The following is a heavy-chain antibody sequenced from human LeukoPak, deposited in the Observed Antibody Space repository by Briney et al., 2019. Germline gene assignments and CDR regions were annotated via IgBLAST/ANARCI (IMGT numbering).Heavy chain of an antibody. V-gene: IGHV4-59*05. CDR2: IYYSGST. CDR1: GFTFSDYY. CDR3: ASLDSGYSSFGY. J-gene: IGHJ4*02. Sequence: LRLYCAASGFTFSDYYMRWIRQAPGKGLEWIGSIYYSGSTYYNPSLKSRVTISVDTSKNQFSLKLSSVTAADTAVYYCASLDSGYSSFGYWGQGPLVTVSS. D-gene: IGHD3-22*01.